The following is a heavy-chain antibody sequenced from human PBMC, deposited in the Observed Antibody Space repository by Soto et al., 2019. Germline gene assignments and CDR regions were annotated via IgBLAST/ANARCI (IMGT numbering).Heavy chain of an antibody. V-gene: IGHV3-23*01. D-gene: IGHD1-26*01. J-gene: IGHJ6*02. Sequence: LELVSAISGTGSPTYYADSVKGRFTISRDNSKNTLYLQMNSLRADDTAVYYCASDIPGGTSNYYYGLALRAHGTTLPVSS. CDR3: ASDIPGGTSNYYYGLAL. CDR2: ISGTGSPT.